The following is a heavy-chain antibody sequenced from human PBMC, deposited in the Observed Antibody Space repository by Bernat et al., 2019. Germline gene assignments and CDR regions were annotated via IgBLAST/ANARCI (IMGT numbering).Heavy chain of an antibody. D-gene: IGHD3-10*01. Sequence: EVQLVESGGGLVKPGGSLRLSCAASGFIFSNAWMSWVRQAPGKGLEWVGRIKSKTDGGTTDYAAPVKGRFTISRDDSKNTLYLQMNSLKTEDTAVYYCTTVLWFGGRFDPWGQGTLVTVSS. V-gene: IGHV3-15*01. CDR3: TTVLWFGGRFDP. CDR2: IKSKTDGGTT. J-gene: IGHJ5*02. CDR1: GFIFSNAW.